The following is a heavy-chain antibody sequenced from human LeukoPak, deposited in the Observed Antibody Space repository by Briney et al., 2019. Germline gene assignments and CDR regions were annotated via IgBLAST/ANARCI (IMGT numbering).Heavy chain of an antibody. J-gene: IGHJ4*02. D-gene: IGHD6-13*01. V-gene: IGHV4-34*01. CDR1: GGSFSGYY. Sequence: PSETLSLTCAVYGGSFSGYYWSWIRQPPGKGLEWIGEINHSGSTNYNPSLKSRVTISVDTSKNQFSLKLSSVTAADTAVYYCATVRAAAAYYWGQGTLVTVSS. CDR2: INHSGST. CDR3: ATVRAAAAYY.